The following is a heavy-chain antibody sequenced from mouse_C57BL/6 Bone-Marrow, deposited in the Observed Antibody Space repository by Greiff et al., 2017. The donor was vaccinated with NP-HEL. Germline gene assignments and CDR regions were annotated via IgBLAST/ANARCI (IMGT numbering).Heavy chain of an antibody. Sequence: DVKLQESGPVLVKPGASVKMSCKASGYTFTDYYMNWVKQSHGKSLEWIGVINPYNGGTSYNQKFKGKATLTVDKSSSTAYMELNSLTSEDSAVYYCAGWGDDYWGQGTTLTVSS. J-gene: IGHJ2*01. CDR3: AGWGDDY. D-gene: IGHD3-3*01. CDR1: GYTFTDYY. V-gene: IGHV1-19*01. CDR2: INPYNGGT.